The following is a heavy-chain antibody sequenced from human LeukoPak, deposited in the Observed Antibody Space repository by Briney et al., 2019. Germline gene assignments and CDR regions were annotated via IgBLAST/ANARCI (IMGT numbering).Heavy chain of an antibody. Sequence: PSETLSLTCTVSGGSISSYYWSWIRQPPGKGLEWIGYIYYSGSTNYNPSLKSRVTISVDTSKNQFSLKLSSVTAADTAVYYYARAPPVVVVAATPTSYWYFDLWGRGTLVTVSS. D-gene: IGHD2-15*01. CDR1: GGSISSYY. CDR2: IYYSGST. J-gene: IGHJ2*01. CDR3: ARAPPVVVVAATPTSYWYFDL. V-gene: IGHV4-59*01.